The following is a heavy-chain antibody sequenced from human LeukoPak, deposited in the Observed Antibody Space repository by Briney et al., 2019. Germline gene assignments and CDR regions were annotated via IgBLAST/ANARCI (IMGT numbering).Heavy chain of an antibody. CDR3: ARIVTHDYGDLDY. J-gene: IGHJ4*02. CDR1: GGTFSSYA. CDR2: IIPIFGTA. V-gene: IGHV1-69*01. Sequence: SVKVSCKASGGTFSSYAISWVRQAPGQGLEWMGGIIPIFGTANYAQKFQGRVTITADESTSTAYMELSSLRSEDTAVYYCARIVTHDYGDLDYWGQGTLFTVSS. D-gene: IGHD4-17*01.